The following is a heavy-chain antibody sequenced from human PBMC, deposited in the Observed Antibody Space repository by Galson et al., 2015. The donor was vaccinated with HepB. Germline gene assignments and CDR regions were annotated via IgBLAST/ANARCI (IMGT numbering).Heavy chain of an antibody. J-gene: IGHJ6*03. CDR2: IYYSGST. V-gene: IGHV4-61*01. Sequence: SETLSLTCTVSGGSVSSGSYYWSWIRQPPGKGLEWIGYIYYSGSTNYNPSLKSRVTISVDTSKNQFSLKLSSVTAADTAVYYCARSREYDFWSGYFYYYYMDVWGNGTTVTVSS. CDR1: GGSVSSGSYY. CDR3: ARSREYDFWSGYFYYYYMDV. D-gene: IGHD3-3*01.